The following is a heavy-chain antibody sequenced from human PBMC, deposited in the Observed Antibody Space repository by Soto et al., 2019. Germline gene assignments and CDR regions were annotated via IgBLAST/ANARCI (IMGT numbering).Heavy chain of an antibody. Sequence: EVQLVETGGGWIQPGGSLRLSCAASGFTVSSNYMSWVRQAPGKGLEWVSVIYSGGSTYYADSVKGRFTISRDNSKNTMYLQMNSLRAEDTAVYYCARHLDTAMVLDCWGQGTLVTVSS. D-gene: IGHD5-18*01. CDR3: ARHLDTAMVLDC. CDR1: GFTVSSNY. J-gene: IGHJ4*02. V-gene: IGHV3-53*02. CDR2: IYSGGST.